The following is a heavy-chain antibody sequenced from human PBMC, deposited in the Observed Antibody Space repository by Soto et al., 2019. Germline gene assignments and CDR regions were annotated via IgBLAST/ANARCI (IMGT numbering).Heavy chain of an antibody. D-gene: IGHD6-13*01. Sequence: SETLSLTCTVSGGSISSYYWSWIRQPPGKGLEWIGYIYYSGSTNYNPSLKSRVTISVDTSKNQFSLKLSSVTAADTAVYYCARALEGEIAAAGAPNYYYYYGMDVWGQGTTVTVSS. V-gene: IGHV4-59*01. CDR3: ARALEGEIAAAGAPNYYYYYGMDV. J-gene: IGHJ6*02. CDR1: GGSISSYY. CDR2: IYYSGST.